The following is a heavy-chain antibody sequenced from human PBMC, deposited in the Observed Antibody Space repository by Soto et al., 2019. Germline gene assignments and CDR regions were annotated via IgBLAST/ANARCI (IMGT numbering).Heavy chain of an antibody. D-gene: IGHD6-19*01. V-gene: IGHV3-23*01. CDR3: ARDAVGSSGWYANWFDP. CDR2: ISGSGGST. J-gene: IGHJ5*02. CDR1: GFTFSSYA. Sequence: EVQLLESGGGLVQPGGSLRLSCAASGFTFSSYAMSWVRQAPGKGLEWVSAISGSGGSTYYADSVKGRFTISRDNYNTTLYLQRSSLRAEDTAVYYCARDAVGSSGWYANWFDPWGQGTLVTVSS.